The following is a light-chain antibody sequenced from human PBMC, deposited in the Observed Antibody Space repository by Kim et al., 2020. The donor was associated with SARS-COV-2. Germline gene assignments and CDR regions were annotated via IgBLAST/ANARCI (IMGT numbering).Light chain of an antibody. J-gene: IGKJ1*01. CDR3: QHYNSYSWT. V-gene: IGKV1-5*03. CDR1: QSISSR. CDR2: RTS. Sequence: DIQMTQSPSTLSASVGDRVTITCRASQSISSRLAWYQQKPGKAPKLLIYRTSSLESGVPSRFTGSGCGTEFTLTISSLQPDDFATYYCQHYNSYSWTFGQGTKVDIK.